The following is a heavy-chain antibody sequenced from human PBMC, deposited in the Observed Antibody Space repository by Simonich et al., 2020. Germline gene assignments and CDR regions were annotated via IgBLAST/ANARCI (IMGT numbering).Heavy chain of an antibody. CDR3: AREQARGGAFDI. V-gene: IGHV3-21*01. J-gene: IGHJ3*02. CDR1: GFTFSSYS. CDR2: ISSRSSYR. Sequence: EVQLVESGGGLVKPGGSLRLSCAASGFTFSSYSMNWVRQAPGKGFGWVSSISSRSSYRYYADSVKGRFTISRYNANNSLYLQMNSLRAEDTAVYYCAREQARGGAFDIWGQGTMVTVSS. D-gene: IGHD3-16*01.